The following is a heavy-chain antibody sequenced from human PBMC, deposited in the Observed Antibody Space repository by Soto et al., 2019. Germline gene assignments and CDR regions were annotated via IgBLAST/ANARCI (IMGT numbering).Heavy chain of an antibody. CDR2: IYYSGST. D-gene: IGHD2-2*01. Sequence: SETLSLTCTVSGGSISSYYWSWIRQPPGKGLEWIGYIYYSGSTNYNPSLKSRVTISVDTSKNQFSLKLSSVTAADTAVYYCARTFKYQLLLSSWFDPWGQGTLVTVSS. V-gene: IGHV4-59*01. J-gene: IGHJ5*02. CDR1: GGSISSYY. CDR3: ARTFKYQLLLSSWFDP.